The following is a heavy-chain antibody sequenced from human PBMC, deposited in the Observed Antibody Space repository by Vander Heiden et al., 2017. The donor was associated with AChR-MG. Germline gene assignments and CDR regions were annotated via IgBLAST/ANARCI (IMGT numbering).Heavy chain of an antibody. V-gene: IGHV1-2*02. CDR2: INPNSGGT. CDR3: ASGAINGDYAETGYGMDV. Sequence: QVQLVQSGAEVKKPGASVKVSCTAAGSTFPAYYMHWVRQAPGQGLEWMGWINPNSGGTNHAQKFQGRVTMTRDTSISTAYMELSRLRSDDTAVYYCASGAINGDYAETGYGMDVWGQGTTVTVAS. D-gene: IGHD4-17*01. CDR1: GSTFPAYY. J-gene: IGHJ6*02.